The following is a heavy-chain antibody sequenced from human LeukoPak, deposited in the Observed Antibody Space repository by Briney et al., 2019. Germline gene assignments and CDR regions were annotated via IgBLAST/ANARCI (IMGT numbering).Heavy chain of an antibody. CDR3: ARHFSRADSSGYHPDY. CDR2: IYYNGIT. D-gene: IGHD3-22*01. V-gene: IGHV4-61*01. CDR1: GGSVSSGSYY. J-gene: IGHJ4*02. Sequence: SETLSLTCTVSGGSVSSGSYYWSWIRQPPGKGLEWIGYIYYNGITNYKSSLKSRVTISIDTSKNQFSLKLSSVTAADTAMYYCARHFSRADSSGYHPDYWGQGTLVTVSS.